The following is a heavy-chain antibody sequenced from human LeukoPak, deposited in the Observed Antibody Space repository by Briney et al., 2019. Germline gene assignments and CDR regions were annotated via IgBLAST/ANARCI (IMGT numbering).Heavy chain of an antibody. V-gene: IGHV1-18*01. J-gene: IGHJ5*02. CDR2: ISTNKGNT. CDR1: VYIFTSYG. Sequence: ASVKVSFKASVYIFTSYGISWVRQAPGQGREWMGWISTNKGNTNYAQRLQGRVTMTTDTSTSTAYMELRSLRSDDTAIYYCVRDIQWRFDPWGQGTLVTVSS. CDR3: VRDIQWRFDP. D-gene: IGHD2-8*01.